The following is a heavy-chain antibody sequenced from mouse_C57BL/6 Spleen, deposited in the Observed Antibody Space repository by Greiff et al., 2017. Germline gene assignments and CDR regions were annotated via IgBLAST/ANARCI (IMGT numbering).Heavy chain of an antibody. CDR2: INPSNGYT. CDR1: GYTFTSYG. J-gene: IGHJ4*01. CDR3: ARVGLLSFSSMAY. D-gene: IGHD2-3*01. Sequence: VRLQQSGVELAKPGASVKLSCKASGYTFTSYGMHWGKQRPGQGLGWIGYINPSNGYTKNNQKFKDKATLTADKSSSTAYMQLSTLTYEDSAVYYCARVGLLSFSSMAYWGQGTSGTVSS. V-gene: IGHV1-7*01.